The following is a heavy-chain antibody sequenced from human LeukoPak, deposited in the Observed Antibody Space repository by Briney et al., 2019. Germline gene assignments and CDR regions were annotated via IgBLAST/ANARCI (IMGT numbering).Heavy chain of an antibody. CDR3: ARVTTGGPTFDC. J-gene: IGHJ4*02. Sequence: SSETLSLTCTVSGGSISSGGYYWSWIRQPPGKGLEWIGYIYHSGSTYYNPSLKSRVTISVDRSKNQFSLKLSSVTAADTAVYYCARVTTGGPTFDCWGQGTLVTVSS. D-gene: IGHD3-3*01. V-gene: IGHV4-30-2*01. CDR2: IYHSGST. CDR1: GGSISSGGYY.